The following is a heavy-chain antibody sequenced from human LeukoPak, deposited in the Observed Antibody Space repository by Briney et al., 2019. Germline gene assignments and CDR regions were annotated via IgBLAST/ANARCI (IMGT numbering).Heavy chain of an antibody. J-gene: IGHJ4*02. Sequence: SETLSLTCAVSGYSISSGYYWGWIRQPPGKGLEWIGSIYHSGSTYYNPSLKSRVTISVDTSKNQLSLKLSSVTAADTAVYYCAGTARTIFGVVVDYWGQGTLVTVSS. CDR2: IYHSGST. CDR1: GYSISSGYY. CDR3: AGTARTIFGVVVDY. D-gene: IGHD3-3*01. V-gene: IGHV4-38-2*01.